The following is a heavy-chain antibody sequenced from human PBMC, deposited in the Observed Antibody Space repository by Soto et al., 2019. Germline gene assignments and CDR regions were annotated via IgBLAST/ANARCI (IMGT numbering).Heavy chain of an antibody. CDR1: GITFRSYA. Sequence: PGGSLGLSCAASGITFRSYAMHWVRQAPGKGGEWGAVISYDGSNKYYADSVKGRFTISRDNTKNTLYLQMNSLRAEDTAVYYCARLLNYDYVWGSYRPYYYYGMDVWGQGTTVTVSS. CDR2: ISYDGSNK. V-gene: IGHV3-30-3*01. J-gene: IGHJ6*02. D-gene: IGHD3-16*02. CDR3: ARLLNYDYVWGSYRPYYYYGMDV.